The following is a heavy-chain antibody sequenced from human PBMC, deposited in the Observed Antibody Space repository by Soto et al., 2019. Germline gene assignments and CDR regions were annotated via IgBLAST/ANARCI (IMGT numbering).Heavy chain of an antibody. CDR2: IYYSGYGST. J-gene: IGHJ2*01. D-gene: IGHD1-1*01. CDR3: ARHPESSNNWTYWYIDL. Sequence: PSETLSLTCTVSCGSIDSSPCYWGWVRQPPGKGLEWIGIIYYSGYGSTYYNPSLQSRVTISIDTSKNQFSLRLTSVTAADTAIYYCARHPESSNNWTYWYIDLWGRGTLVTVSS. V-gene: IGHV4-39*01. CDR1: CGSIDSSPCY.